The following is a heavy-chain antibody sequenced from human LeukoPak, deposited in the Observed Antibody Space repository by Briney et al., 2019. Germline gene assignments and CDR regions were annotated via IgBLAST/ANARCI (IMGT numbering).Heavy chain of an antibody. J-gene: IGHJ4*02. CDR2: ISYDGSNK. CDR3: ARDLGDSSGYYFDY. Sequence: GRSLRLSCAASGFTFSSYPMHWVRRAPGKGLEWVAVISYDGSNKYYADSVKGRFTISRDNSKNTLYLQMNSLRDEDTAVYYCARDLGDSSGYYFDYWGQGTLVTVSS. D-gene: IGHD3-22*01. CDR1: GFTFSSYP. V-gene: IGHV3-30-3*01.